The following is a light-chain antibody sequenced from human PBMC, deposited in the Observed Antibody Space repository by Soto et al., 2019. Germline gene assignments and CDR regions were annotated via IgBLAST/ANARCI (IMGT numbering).Light chain of an antibody. J-gene: IGLJ3*02. CDR3: TSYTSSINLRV. CDR1: SSDVGGYNF. V-gene: IGLV2-14*01. CDR2: EVS. Sequence: QSVLTQPASVSGSPGQSITISCTGTSSDVGGYNFVSWYQHHPGKAPKLMIYEVSNRPSGVSTRFSGSKSGNTASLTISGLQAEDEADYYCTSYTSSINLRVFGGGTKLTVL.